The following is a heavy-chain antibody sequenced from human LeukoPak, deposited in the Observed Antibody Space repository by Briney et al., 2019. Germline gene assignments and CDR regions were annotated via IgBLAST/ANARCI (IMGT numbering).Heavy chain of an antibody. CDR3: ARGRPYYYGAFDI. Sequence: SETLSLTCAVYGGSFSGYYWSWIRQPPGKGLEWIGEINHSGSTNYDPSLKSRVTISVDTSKNQFSLKLSSVTAADTAVYYCARGRPYYYGAFDIWGQGTMVTVSS. V-gene: IGHV4-34*01. D-gene: IGHD3-10*01. CDR2: INHSGST. CDR1: GGSFSGYY. J-gene: IGHJ3*02.